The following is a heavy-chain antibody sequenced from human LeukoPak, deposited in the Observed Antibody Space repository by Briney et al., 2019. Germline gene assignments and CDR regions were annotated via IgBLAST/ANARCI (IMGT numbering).Heavy chain of an antibody. V-gene: IGHV3-30*19. D-gene: IGHD2-15*01. CDR2: ISHDGDHK. CDR3: ARRDLTVAVVAATENFQH. Sequence: PGGSLRLSCAASGFTFSSYGMHWVRQAPGTGLEWVAVISHDGDHKYHADSVKGRFTISRDNSKNTLYLQMNSLRVEDTAVYYCARRDLTVAVVAATENFQHWGQGTLVTVSS. CDR1: GFTFSSYG. J-gene: IGHJ1*01.